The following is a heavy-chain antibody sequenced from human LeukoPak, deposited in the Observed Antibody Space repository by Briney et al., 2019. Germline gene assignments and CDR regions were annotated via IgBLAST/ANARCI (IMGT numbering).Heavy chain of an antibody. CDR2: ISGSGVNT. J-gene: IGHJ4*02. CDR1: GFTFSSYA. V-gene: IGHV3-23*01. CDR3: AKKWGAYFDY. D-gene: IGHD3-16*01. Sequence: GGSLRLSCAASGFTFSSYAMSWVRQAPGKGLEWVSAISGSGVNTYYADSVKGRFTISRDNSKNTLYLEMNSLRAEDTAVYYCAKKWGAYFDYWGQGTLVTVSS.